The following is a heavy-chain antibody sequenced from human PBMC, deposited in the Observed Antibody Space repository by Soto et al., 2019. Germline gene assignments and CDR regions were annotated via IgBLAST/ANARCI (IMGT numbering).Heavy chain of an antibody. J-gene: IGHJ5*02. V-gene: IGHV5-10-1*01. CDR1: GYIFTSYW. D-gene: IGHD3-3*01. Sequence: GESLKISCKGSGYIFTSYWISCVRQMPGKGLEWMGRIDPSDSYTNYSPSFQGHVTISADKSISTAYLQWSSLKASDTAMYYCARRLPNYDFDLEPSNCLDTCRKGTLVT. CDR3: ARRLPNYDFDLEPSNCLDT. CDR2: IDPSDSYT.